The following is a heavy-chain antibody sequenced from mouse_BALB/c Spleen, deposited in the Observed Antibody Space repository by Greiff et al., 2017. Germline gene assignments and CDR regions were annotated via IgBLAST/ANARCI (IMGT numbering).Heavy chain of an antibody. J-gene: IGHJ2*01. Sequence: VKLQESGAELMKPGASVKISCKATGYTFSSYWIEWVKQRPGHGLEWIGEILPGSGSTNYNEKFKGKATFTADTSSNTAYMQLSSLTSEDSAVYYCARGYYLYYFDYWGQGTTLTVSS. V-gene: IGHV1-9*01. CDR1: GYTFSSYW. CDR2: ILPGSGST. CDR3: ARGYYLYYFDY. D-gene: IGHD2-3*01.